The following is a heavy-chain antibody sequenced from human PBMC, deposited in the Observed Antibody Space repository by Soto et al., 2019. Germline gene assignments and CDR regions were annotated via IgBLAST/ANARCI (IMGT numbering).Heavy chain of an antibody. CDR1: ANTFTDRY. CDR3: EYAAVTVTGESYCAF. J-gene: IGHJ4*02. CDR2: IAPFNCKT. V-gene: IGHV1-45*01. Sequence: QMQLVQSGAEGKKTGSSVKVSCKASANTFTDRYLHWVRQAPGQAPEWVGWIAPFNCKTYYAQEFHDRVSFSSDAAMTTLYLELSGLTSEAAAMYFCEYAAVTVTGESYCAFWGQGSLVTVSA. D-gene: IGHD2-21*02.